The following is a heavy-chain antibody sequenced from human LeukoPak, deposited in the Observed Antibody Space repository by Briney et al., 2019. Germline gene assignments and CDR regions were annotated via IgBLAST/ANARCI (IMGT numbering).Heavy chain of an antibody. CDR2: IYYSGST. Sequence: PSETLSLTCTASGGSISSYYWSWIRQPPGKGLEWIGYIYYSGSTNYNPSLKSRVTISVDTSKNQFSLKLSSVTAADTAVYYCARGHPSGYYYWYFDLWGRGTLVTVSS. V-gene: IGHV4-59*01. J-gene: IGHJ2*01. CDR1: GGSISSYY. D-gene: IGHD3-22*01. CDR3: ARGHPSGYYYWYFDL.